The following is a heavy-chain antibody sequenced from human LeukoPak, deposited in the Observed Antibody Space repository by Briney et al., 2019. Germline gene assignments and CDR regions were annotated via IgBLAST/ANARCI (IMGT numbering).Heavy chain of an antibody. J-gene: IGHJ4*02. V-gene: IGHV1-18*01. CDR1: GYTFNSYG. D-gene: IGHD3-16*01. CDR2: ISAYNGNT. Sequence: ASVKVSCKACGYTFNSYGIIWVRQAPGQGLEWVGWISAYNGNTNYAQKLQGRVTMTTDTSTSTAYMELRSLRSDDTAVYYCARDLGGLGILDYWGQGTLVTVSS. CDR3: ARDLGGLGILDY.